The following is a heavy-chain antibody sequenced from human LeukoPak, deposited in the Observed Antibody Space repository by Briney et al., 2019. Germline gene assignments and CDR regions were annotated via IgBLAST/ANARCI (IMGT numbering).Heavy chain of an antibody. CDR1: GFTFISYS. Sequence: PGGSLRLSCAASGFTFISYSMNWVRQAPGKGLEWVSSISSSSSYIYYADSVKGRFTISRDNAKNSLYLQMNSLRAEDTAVYYCARDSYFYGSGSYYHYYYYYMDVWGKGTTVTVSS. CDR2: ISSSSSYI. D-gene: IGHD3-10*01. J-gene: IGHJ6*03. V-gene: IGHV3-21*01. CDR3: ARDSYFYGSGSYYHYYYYYMDV.